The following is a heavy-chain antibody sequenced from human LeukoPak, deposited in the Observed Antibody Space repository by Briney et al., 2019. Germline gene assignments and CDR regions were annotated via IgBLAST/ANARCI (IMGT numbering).Heavy chain of an antibody. D-gene: IGHD4-23*01. CDR1: GFTVSSNY. V-gene: IGHV3-53*01. CDR3: ARVRWELRPASNYSDY. J-gene: IGHJ4*02. Sequence: GRSLRLSCAASGFTVSSNYMSWVRQAPGKGLEWVSVIYSGGSTYYADSVKGRFTISRDNSKNTLYLQMNSLRAEDTAVYYCARVRWELRPASNYSDYGSQGSLVTVSS. CDR2: IYSGGST.